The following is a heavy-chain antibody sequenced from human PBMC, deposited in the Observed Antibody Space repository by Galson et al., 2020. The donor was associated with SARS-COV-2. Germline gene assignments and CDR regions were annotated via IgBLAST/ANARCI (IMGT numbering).Heavy chain of an antibody. CDR3: AKATARPTSFDC. CDR2: ISYDGSNK. Sequence: GESLKISCAASGFTFSSYGMHWVRQAPGKGLEWVAVISYDGSNKYYADSVKGRFTISRDNSKNTLYLQMNSLRAEDTAVYYCAKATARPTSFDCWGQGTLVAVSS. CDR1: GFTFSSYG. V-gene: IGHV3-30*18. J-gene: IGHJ4*02.